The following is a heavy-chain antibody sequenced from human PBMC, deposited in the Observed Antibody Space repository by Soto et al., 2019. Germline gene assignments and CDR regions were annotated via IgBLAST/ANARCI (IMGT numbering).Heavy chain of an antibody. J-gene: IGHJ5*02. Sequence: PGGSLRLSCAASGFTFSSYGMHWVRQAPGKGLEWVAVIWYDGSNNYYAYSVKGRFTISRDNSKNTLYLQMNSLRAEDTAVYYCARDFSTVAGTVEGPWGQGTLVTVSS. V-gene: IGHV3-33*01. D-gene: IGHD6-19*01. CDR1: GFTFSSYG. CDR2: IWYDGSNN. CDR3: ARDFSTVAGTVEGP.